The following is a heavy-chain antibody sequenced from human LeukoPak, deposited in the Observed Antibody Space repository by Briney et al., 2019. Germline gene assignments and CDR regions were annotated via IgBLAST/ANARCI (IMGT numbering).Heavy chain of an antibody. CDR3: ASSGDYNAFDI. CDR1: GGTFSSYA. V-gene: IGHV1-69*05. Sequence: SVKVSCKASGGTFSSYAISWVRQAPGQGLEWMGGIIPIFGTANYAQKFQGRVTITTDESTSTAYMELSSLRSEDTAAYYCASSGDYNAFDIWGQGTMVTVSS. CDR2: IIPIFGTA. D-gene: IGHD4-17*01. J-gene: IGHJ3*02.